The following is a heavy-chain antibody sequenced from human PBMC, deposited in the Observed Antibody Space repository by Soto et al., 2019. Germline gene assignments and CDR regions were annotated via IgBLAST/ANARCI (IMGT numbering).Heavy chain of an antibody. Sequence: EVQLVESGGGLVKPGGSLRLSCAASGFTFSSYSMNWVRQAPGKGLEWVSSISSSSSYIYYADSVKGRFTISRDNAKNSLYLQMNSLRAEDTAVYYCARSPYYYDISAYLGYWGQGTLVTVSS. D-gene: IGHD3-22*01. CDR2: ISSSSSYI. CDR1: GFTFSSYS. J-gene: IGHJ4*02. CDR3: ARSPYYYDISAYLGY. V-gene: IGHV3-21*01.